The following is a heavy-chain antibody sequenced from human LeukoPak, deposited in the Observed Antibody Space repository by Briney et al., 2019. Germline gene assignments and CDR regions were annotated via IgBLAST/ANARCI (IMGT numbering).Heavy chain of an antibody. V-gene: IGHV3-7*01. D-gene: IGHD3-3*01. J-gene: IGHJ4*02. CDR3: ARRDDLDY. CDR1: GFTLSSYW. CDR2: IKQDGSEK. Sequence: GGSLRLSCAASGFTLSSYWMSWVRQAPGKGLEWVANIKQDGSEKYYVDSVKGRFTISRDNGKNSLYLQMNSLRAEDTAVYYCARRDDLDYWGQGTLVTVSS.